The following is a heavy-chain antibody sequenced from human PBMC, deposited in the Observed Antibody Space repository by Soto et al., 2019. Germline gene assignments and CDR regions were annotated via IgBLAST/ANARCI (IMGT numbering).Heavy chain of an antibody. CDR1: GGSISSSSYY. J-gene: IGHJ5*02. D-gene: IGHD3-3*01. Sequence: SETLSLTCTVSGGSISSSSYYWGWIRQPPGKGLEWIGSIYYSGSTYYNPSLKSRVTISVDTSKNQFSLKLSSVTAADTAVYYCARRASTYYDFWSGYYGFDPWGQGTLVTAPQ. CDR2: IYYSGST. CDR3: ARRASTYYDFWSGYYGFDP. V-gene: IGHV4-39*01.